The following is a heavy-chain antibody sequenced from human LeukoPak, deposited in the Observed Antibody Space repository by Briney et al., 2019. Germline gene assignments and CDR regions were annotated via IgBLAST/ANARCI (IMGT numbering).Heavy chain of an antibody. CDR3: ARDFHPSSSGRHRCFDY. V-gene: IGHV3-53*01. D-gene: IGHD6-6*01. Sequence: GGSLRLSCAASGFTVSSSYMYWVRQAPGRGLEWVSFFYRGDSTYYAESVRGRFTISRDNSKNTLYLLMNSLIPEDTAVYYCARDFHPSSSGRHRCFDYWGQGTLVTVSS. J-gene: IGHJ4*02. CDR1: GFTVSSSY. CDR2: FYRGDST.